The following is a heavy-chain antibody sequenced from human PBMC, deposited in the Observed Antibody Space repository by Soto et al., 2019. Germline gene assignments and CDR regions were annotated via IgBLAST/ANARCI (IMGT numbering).Heavy chain of an antibody. J-gene: IGHJ5*02. CDR1: GLTFSNYA. D-gene: IGHD2-8*01. V-gene: IGHV3-23*01. CDR3: ARDGKDSGSGYANGGFDP. Sequence: GGSLRPSCAASGLTFSNYAMSWFPQAQGKGLEWVSAIRGSGSSTYYADSVKGRFTISRDNSRNTLYLQMNSLRADDTALYYCARDGKDSGSGYANGGFDPWGQGTLVTVSS. CDR2: IRGSGSST.